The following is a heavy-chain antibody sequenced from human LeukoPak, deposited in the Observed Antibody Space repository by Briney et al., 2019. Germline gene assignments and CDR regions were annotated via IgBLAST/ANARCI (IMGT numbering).Heavy chain of an antibody. V-gene: IGHV3-23*01. CDR1: GFTFSSYA. CDR3: TRVIVATKDY. J-gene: IGHJ4*02. CDR2: FTSSGGST. D-gene: IGHD5-12*01. Sequence: GGSLRLSCAASGFTFSSYAMTWVRQAPGKGLEWVSTFTSSGGSTYYADSVKGRFTISRDSSKNTLFLQMNSLRAEDTAVYYCTRVIVATKDYWGQGTLVTVSS.